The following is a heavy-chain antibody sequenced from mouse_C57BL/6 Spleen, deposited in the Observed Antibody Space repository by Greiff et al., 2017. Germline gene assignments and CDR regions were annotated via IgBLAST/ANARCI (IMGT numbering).Heavy chain of an antibody. J-gene: IGHJ2*01. CDR3: ARGIITTVVATEEKDY. D-gene: IGHD1-1*01. CDR1: GFNIKNTY. Sequence: EVQLQQSVAELVRPGASVKLSCTASGFNIKNTYMHWVKQRPEQGLEWIGRIDPANGNTKYAPKFQGKATITADTSSNTAYLQLSSLTSEDTAIYYCARGIITTVVATEEKDYWGQGTTLTVSS. CDR2: IDPANGNT. V-gene: IGHV14-3*01.